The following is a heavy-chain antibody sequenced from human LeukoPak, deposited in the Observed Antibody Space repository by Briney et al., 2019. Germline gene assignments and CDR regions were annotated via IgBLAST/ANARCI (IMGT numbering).Heavy chain of an antibody. V-gene: IGHV4-59*01. D-gene: IGHD3-10*01. CDR1: GGSINSYC. Sequence: PSETLSLTCTVSGGSINSYCWSWIRQPPGKGLEWIGYIYYSGSTNYNPSLKSRVTISVDTSKNQFSLKLSSVTAADTAVCYCARGVWFGELANPYFDYWGQGTLVTVSS. CDR2: IYYSGST. J-gene: IGHJ4*02. CDR3: ARGVWFGELANPYFDY.